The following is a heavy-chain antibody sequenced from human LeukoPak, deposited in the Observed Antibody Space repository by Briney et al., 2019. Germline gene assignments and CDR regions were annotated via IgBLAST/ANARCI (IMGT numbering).Heavy chain of an antibody. Sequence: ASVKVSCKASGGTFSSYAISWVRQAPGQGLEWMGGIIPIFGTANYAQKFQGRVTITADESTSTAYMELSSLRSEDTAVYYCAREQDYGYYVPFDYWGQGTLVTVSS. CDR1: GGTFSSYA. CDR2: IIPIFGTA. CDR3: AREQDYGYYVPFDY. V-gene: IGHV1-69*13. J-gene: IGHJ4*02. D-gene: IGHD4-17*01.